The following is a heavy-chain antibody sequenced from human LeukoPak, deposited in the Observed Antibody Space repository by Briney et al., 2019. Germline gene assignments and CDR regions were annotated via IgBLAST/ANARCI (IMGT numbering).Heavy chain of an antibody. Sequence: GGSLRLSCAASGFTFSSYGMHWVRQAPGKGLEWVAFIRYDGSNKYYADSVKGRFAISRDNSKNTLYLQMNSLRAEDTAVYYCAKVDYYDSSGQYYFDYWGQGTLVTVSS. V-gene: IGHV3-30*02. CDR3: AKVDYYDSSGQYYFDY. CDR1: GFTFSSYG. CDR2: IRYDGSNK. J-gene: IGHJ4*02. D-gene: IGHD3-22*01.